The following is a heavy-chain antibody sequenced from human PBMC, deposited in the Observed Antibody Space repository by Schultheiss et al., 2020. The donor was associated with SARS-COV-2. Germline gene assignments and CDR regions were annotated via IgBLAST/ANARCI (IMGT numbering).Heavy chain of an antibody. CDR3: ARSYGSGSYLTPNFDY. D-gene: IGHD3-10*01. CDR1: GGSVSSGSYY. J-gene: IGHJ4*02. V-gene: IGHV4-61*01. Sequence: SETLSLTCTVSGGSVSSGSYYWSWIRQPPGKGLEWIGYIYYSGSTNYNPSLKSRVTISVDTSKNQFSLKLSSVTAADTAVYYCARSYGSGSYLTPNFDYWGQGTLVTAPQ. CDR2: IYYSGST.